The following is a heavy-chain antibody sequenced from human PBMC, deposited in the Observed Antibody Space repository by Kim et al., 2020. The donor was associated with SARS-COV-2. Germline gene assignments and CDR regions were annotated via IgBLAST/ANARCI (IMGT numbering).Heavy chain of an antibody. CDR3: AKRMNSWGFYEH. D-gene: IGHD3-22*01. Sequence: GGSLRLSCAASGFTFSNHAMSWVRQAPGRGLECVSDISNSGGITAFADSVKGRFTISRDNSKNTLFLQMSDLRAEDSAMYYCAKRMNSWGFYEHWGQGSLVTVSS. CDR2: ISNSGGIT. CDR1: GFTFSNHA. V-gene: IGHV3-23*01. J-gene: IGHJ4*02.